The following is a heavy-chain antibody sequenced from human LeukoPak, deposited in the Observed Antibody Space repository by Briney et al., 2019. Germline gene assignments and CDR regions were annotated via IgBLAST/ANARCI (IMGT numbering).Heavy chain of an antibody. J-gene: IGHJ4*02. CDR3: ARGDSSSWVDY. CDR1: GYSITSGYY. Sequence: PSETLSLTCTVSGYSITSGYYWGWIRQPPGKGLEWIGSIYHSGSTFYNPSLKSRVTLSVDPSQNQFSLRLSSVIVADTAVYYCARGDSSSWVDYWGQGTLVTVSS. CDR2: IYHSGST. D-gene: IGHD6-13*01. V-gene: IGHV4-38-2*02.